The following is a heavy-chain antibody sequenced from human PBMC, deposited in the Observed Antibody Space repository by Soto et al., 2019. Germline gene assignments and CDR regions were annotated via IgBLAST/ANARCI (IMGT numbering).Heavy chain of an antibody. Sequence: QVQLVQSRAEVKKPGASVKVSCKASGYTFTSYDINWVRQATGQGLEWMGWMNPNSGNTGYAQKFQGRVTMTRNTSIRTAYMELSSLRSEDTAVYYCARGRTVRYCSGGSCFQLFEFFDYWVQGTLVTVSS. CDR3: ARGRTVRYCSGGSCFQLFEFFDY. J-gene: IGHJ4*02. CDR1: GYTFTSYD. V-gene: IGHV1-8*01. D-gene: IGHD2-15*01. CDR2: MNPNSGNT.